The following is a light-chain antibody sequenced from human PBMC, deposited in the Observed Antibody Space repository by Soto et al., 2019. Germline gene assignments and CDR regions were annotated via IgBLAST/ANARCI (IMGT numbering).Light chain of an antibody. Sequence: DIVMTQSPDSLAVSLGERATINCKSSQSVLYSSNNKNYLAWYQQKPGQPPKLLIYWASTRESGVPDRFSGSGSGTDFTLTIISLQAEDVAVYYCQQYYSIPITFGGGTKVDIK. J-gene: IGKJ4*01. CDR3: QQYYSIPIT. CDR1: QSVLYSSNNKNY. V-gene: IGKV4-1*01. CDR2: WAS.